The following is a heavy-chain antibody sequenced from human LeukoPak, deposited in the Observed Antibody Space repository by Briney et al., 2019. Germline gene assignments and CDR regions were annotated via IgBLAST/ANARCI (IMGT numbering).Heavy chain of an antibody. V-gene: IGHV7-4-1*02. CDR2: INTNTGNP. CDR3: ARVARDGGYDYYYYYGMDV. D-gene: IGHD5-12*01. CDR1: GYPFGAHF. J-gene: IGHJ6*02. Sequence: ASVRVSCKASGYPFGAHFLNWVRQAPGQGLEWMGWINTNTGNPTYAQGFTGRFVFSSDTSVSTAYLQISSLKAEDTAVYYCARVARDGGYDYYYYYGMDVWGQGTTVTVSS.